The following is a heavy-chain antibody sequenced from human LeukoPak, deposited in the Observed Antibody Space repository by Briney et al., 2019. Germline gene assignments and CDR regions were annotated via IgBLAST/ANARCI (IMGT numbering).Heavy chain of an antibody. J-gene: IGHJ5*02. Sequence: SETLSLTCAVYGGSFSGYYWGWIRQPPGKGLEWIGEINHSGSTNYNPSLKSRVTISVDTSKNQFSLKLSSVTAADTAVYYCARWSSSSLTNWFDPWGQGTLVTVSS. CDR2: INHSGST. D-gene: IGHD6-6*01. V-gene: IGHV4-34*01. CDR1: GGSFSGYY. CDR3: ARWSSSSLTNWFDP.